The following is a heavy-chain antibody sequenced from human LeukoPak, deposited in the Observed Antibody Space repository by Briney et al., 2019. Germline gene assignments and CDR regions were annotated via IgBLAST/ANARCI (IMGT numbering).Heavy chain of an antibody. Sequence: ASVKLSCTASGYSFTNYDIHWVRQAPGQGLEWMGCMTPNSGNRDHAPYLKGRVTLTRDTSTGTAYMEMRSLTSEDTALYYCAREGVEVQLLDNWGQGTQVTVSS. CDR2: MTPNSGNR. V-gene: IGHV1-8*01. CDR1: GYSFTNYD. J-gene: IGHJ4*02. D-gene: IGHD2-2*01. CDR3: AREGVEVQLLDN.